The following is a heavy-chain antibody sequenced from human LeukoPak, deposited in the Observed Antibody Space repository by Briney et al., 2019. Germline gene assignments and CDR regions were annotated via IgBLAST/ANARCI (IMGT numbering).Heavy chain of an antibody. D-gene: IGHD3-22*01. Sequence: GGSLRLSCAASGFTFSSYNMNWVRQAPGKGLEWVSYISSSSSPMYNADSVKGRFTISRDSAENSLYLQMNSLRDEDTAVYYCARGTYFYDSSGYYHGWYFDYWGQGTLVTVSS. CDR2: ISSSSSPM. V-gene: IGHV3-48*02. CDR1: GFTFSSYN. J-gene: IGHJ4*02. CDR3: ARGTYFYDSSGYYHGWYFDY.